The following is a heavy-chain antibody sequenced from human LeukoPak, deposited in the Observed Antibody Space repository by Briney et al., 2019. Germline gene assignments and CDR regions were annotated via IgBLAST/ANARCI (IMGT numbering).Heavy chain of an antibody. CDR2: MNPNSGNT. D-gene: IGHD5-18*01. J-gene: IGHJ4*02. Sequence: ASVKVSCKASGYTFTSYDINWVRQATGQWLEWMGWMNPNSGNTGYAQKFQGRVTITRNTSISTAYMELSSLRSEDTAVYYCARHGGYSYGVDYWGQGTLVTVSS. CDR3: ARHGGYSYGVDY. V-gene: IGHV1-8*03. CDR1: GYTFTSYD.